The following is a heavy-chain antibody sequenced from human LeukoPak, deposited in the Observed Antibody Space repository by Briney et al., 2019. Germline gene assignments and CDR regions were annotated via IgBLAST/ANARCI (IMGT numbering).Heavy chain of an antibody. J-gene: IGHJ5*02. D-gene: IGHD3-9*01. V-gene: IGHV3-23*01. Sequence: PGGSLRLSCAASGFTFSSYAMSWVRQAPGKGLEWVSAISGSGGSTYYADFVKGRFTISRDNSKNTLYLQMNSLRAEDTAVYYCAKAPRYDILTGFNWFDPWGQGTLVTVSS. CDR1: GFTFSSYA. CDR2: ISGSGGST. CDR3: AKAPRYDILTGFNWFDP.